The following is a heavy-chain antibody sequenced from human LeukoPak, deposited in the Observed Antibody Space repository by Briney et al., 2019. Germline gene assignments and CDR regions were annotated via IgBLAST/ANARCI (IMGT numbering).Heavy chain of an antibody. CDR2: ISGSGGST. CDR3: AKDQGYSSSWYYFDY. V-gene: IGHV3-23*01. D-gene: IGHD6-13*01. J-gene: IGHJ4*02. CDR1: GFTFSSYA. Sequence: PGGSLRLSCAASGFTFSSYAMSWVRPAPGKGLEWVSAISGSGGSTYYADSVKGRFTISRDNSKNTLYLQMNSLRAEDTAVYYCAKDQGYSSSWYYFDYWGQGTLVTVSS.